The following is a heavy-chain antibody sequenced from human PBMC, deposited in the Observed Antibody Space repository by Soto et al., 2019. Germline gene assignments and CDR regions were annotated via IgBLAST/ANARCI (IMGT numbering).Heavy chain of an antibody. V-gene: IGHV1-69*13. D-gene: IGHD6-6*01. J-gene: IGHJ6*02. CDR3: ARDSTPYSSSSDYYGMDV. CDR2: IIPIFGTA. Sequence: ASVKVSCKASGGTXSSYAISWVRQAPGQGLEWMGGIIPIFGTANYAQKFQGRVTITADESTSTAYMELSSLRSEDTAVYYCARDSTPYSSSSDYYGMDVWGQGTTVTVSS. CDR1: GGTXSSYA.